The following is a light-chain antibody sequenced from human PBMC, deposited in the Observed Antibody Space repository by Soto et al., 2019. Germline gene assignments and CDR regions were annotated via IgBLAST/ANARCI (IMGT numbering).Light chain of an antibody. J-gene: IGLJ2*01. CDR2: GDD. CDR3: SSYTSSSTDVV. Sequence: QSVLTQPPSASGTPGQRVTISCSGSSSNIGWTTVSWYQHVPGAAPKLLIYGDDQRPSGVSNRFSGSKSGNTASLTISGLQAEDEADYYCSSYTSSSTDVVFGGGTKLTVL. CDR1: SSNIGWTT. V-gene: IGLV1-44*01.